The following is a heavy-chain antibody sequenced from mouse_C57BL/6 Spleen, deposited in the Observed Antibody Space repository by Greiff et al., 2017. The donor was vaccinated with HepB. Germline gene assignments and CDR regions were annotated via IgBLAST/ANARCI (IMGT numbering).Heavy chain of an antibody. J-gene: IGHJ4*01. D-gene: IGHD2-3*01. CDR2: IYPGDGDT. V-gene: IGHV1-82*01. CDR3: AREGIYDGPSYAMDY. CDR1: GYAFSSSW. Sequence: QVQLKQSGPELVKPGASVKISCKASGYAFSSSWMNWVKQRPGKGLEWIGRIYPGDGDTNYNGKFKGKATLTADKSSSTAYMQLSSLTSEDSAVYFCAREGIYDGPSYAMDYWGQGTSVTVSS.